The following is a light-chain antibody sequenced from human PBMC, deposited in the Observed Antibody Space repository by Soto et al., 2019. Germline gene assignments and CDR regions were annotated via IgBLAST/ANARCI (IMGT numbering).Light chain of an antibody. CDR3: RQRSGRPRGT. Sequence: EIVLTQSPASLSLSPGERATLSCTPSQSVSSSLAWYQQKPCQGATRLIYDASNRATGVSARFSGSGSGTDFTLTISSVLAEDYAVEYCRQRSGRPRGTFGQGTKVDIK. CDR2: DAS. V-gene: IGKV3-11*01. CDR1: QSVSSS. J-gene: IGKJ1*01.